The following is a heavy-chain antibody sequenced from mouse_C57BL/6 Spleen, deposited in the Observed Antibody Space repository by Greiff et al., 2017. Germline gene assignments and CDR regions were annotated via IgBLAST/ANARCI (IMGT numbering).Heavy chain of an antibody. J-gene: IGHJ1*03. V-gene: IGHV2-6-1*01. CDR3: ARHNWDDWYFDV. D-gene: IGHD4-1*01. CDR1: GFSLTSYG. CDR2: IWSDGST. Sequence: VKVVESGPGLVAPSQSLSITCTVSGFSLTSYGVHWVRQPPGKGLEWLVVIWSDGSTTYNSALKSRLSISKDNSKSQVFLKMNSLQTDDTAMYYCARHNWDDWYFDVWGTGTTVTVSS.